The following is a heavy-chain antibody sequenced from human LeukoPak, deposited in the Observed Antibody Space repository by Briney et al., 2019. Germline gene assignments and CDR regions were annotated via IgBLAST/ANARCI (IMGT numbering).Heavy chain of an antibody. Sequence: ASVKVSCKASGYTFTSYGISWVRQAPGQGLEWMGWISAYNGNTNYAQKLQGRVTMTTDTSTSTAYMELRSLRSDDTAVYYCARVARYGYNSDYYGMDVGGQGTTAPVSS. CDR2: ISAYNGNT. V-gene: IGHV1-18*01. CDR1: GYTFTSYG. CDR3: ARVARYGYNSDYYGMDV. J-gene: IGHJ6*02. D-gene: IGHD5-24*01.